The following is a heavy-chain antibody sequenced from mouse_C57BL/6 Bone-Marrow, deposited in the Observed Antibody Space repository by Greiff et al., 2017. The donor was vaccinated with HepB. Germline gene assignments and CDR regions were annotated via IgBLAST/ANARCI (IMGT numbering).Heavy chain of an antibody. Sequence: VMLVESGPGLVAPSQSLSISCTVSGFSLTSYGVHWVRQPPGKGLEWLVVIWSEGSTTYNSALKSRLSIRKDNSKSQGFLKMNSLRTDDTAMYYWARDGGGDCYAMDYWGQGTSVTVSS. CDR2: IWSEGST. V-gene: IGHV2-6*02. J-gene: IGHJ4*01. D-gene: IGHD1-1*02. CDR1: GFSLTSYG. CDR3: ARDGGGDCYAMDY.